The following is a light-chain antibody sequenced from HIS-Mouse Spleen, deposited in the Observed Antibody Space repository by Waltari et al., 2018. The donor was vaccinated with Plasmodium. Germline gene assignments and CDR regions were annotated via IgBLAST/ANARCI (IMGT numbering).Light chain of an antibody. V-gene: IGLV3-10*01. Sequence: SYELTQPPSVSVSQGQTARINCSGSALTKKYAYWYRQKSGQATVLVIYEDSKRPSGIPERFSGSSSGTMATLTISGAQVEDDADYYCYSTDSSGNHRVFGGGTKLTVL. CDR3: YSTDSSGNHRV. J-gene: IGLJ3*02. CDR1: ALTKKY. CDR2: EDS.